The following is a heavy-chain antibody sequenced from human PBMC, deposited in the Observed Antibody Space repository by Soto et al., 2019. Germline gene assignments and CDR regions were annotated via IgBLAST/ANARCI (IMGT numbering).Heavy chain of an antibody. CDR3: ARSLSTIGARPDY. Sequence: ASVKVSCKTSGYTFTGYYIHWVRQAPGQGLEWMGWINPNSGDAKYAQKFQGRVTMTRDPSTAYMQLSTLSSDDTAVYYCARSLSTIGARPDYWGQGTLVTVSS. CDR1: GYTFTGYY. J-gene: IGHJ4*02. V-gene: IGHV1-2*02. CDR2: INPNSGDA. D-gene: IGHD6-6*01.